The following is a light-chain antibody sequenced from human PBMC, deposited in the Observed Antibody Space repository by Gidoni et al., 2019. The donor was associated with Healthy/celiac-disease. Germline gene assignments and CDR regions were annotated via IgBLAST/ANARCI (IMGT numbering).Light chain of an antibody. V-gene: IGLV2-14*01. CDR3: SSYTTSSTLLYV. J-gene: IGLJ1*01. Sequence: QSALTQPASVSGSPGQSITISGTGTSSDVGGYNFVSWYQQHPGKAPKLMIYDVSNRPSGVSNRFSGSKSANTASLTISGLQAEDEADYDCSSYTTSSTLLYVFGTGTKVTVL. CDR2: DVS. CDR1: SSDVGGYNF.